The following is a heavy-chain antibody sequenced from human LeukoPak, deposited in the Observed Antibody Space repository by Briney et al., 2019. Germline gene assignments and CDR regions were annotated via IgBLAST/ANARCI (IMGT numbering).Heavy chain of an antibody. CDR3: ARGKSDTIVPDY. CDR1: GGTFSSYA. Sequence: SVKVSCKASGGTFSSYAISWVRQAPGQGLEWMGGIIPIFGTANYAQKFQGRVTITADESTSTAYMELSSLRSEDTAVYYCARGKSDTIVPDYWGQGTLVTVSS. J-gene: IGHJ4*02. CDR2: IIPIFGTA. V-gene: IGHV1-69*13. D-gene: IGHD2-2*01.